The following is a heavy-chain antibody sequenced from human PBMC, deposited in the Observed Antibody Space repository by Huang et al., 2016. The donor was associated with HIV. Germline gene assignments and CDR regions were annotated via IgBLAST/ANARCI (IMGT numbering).Heavy chain of an antibody. CDR3: ARGSPPPFSTD. CDR2: ISSSSTYK. Sequence: VQLVESGGGVVKPGGSLRLSCGASGFSFSSYGMNWVRQAPGKGWDGVATISSSSTYKYYADSVKGRCTISREDAKNSLYLQMNSLRAEDTAVYYCARGSPPPFSTDWGQGTLVTVSS. V-gene: IGHV3-21*01. CDR1: GFSFSSYG. J-gene: IGHJ4*02. D-gene: IGHD3-3*01.